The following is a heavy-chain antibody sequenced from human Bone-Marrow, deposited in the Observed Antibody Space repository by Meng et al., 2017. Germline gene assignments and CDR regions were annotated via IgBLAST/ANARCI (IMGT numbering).Heavy chain of an antibody. D-gene: IGHD4-17*01. CDR2: VYPGDSDT. V-gene: IGHV5-51*01. CDR3: ARRETDYGDYEGFDP. J-gene: IGHJ5*02. CDR1: EYNFTNYW. Sequence: GESLKISCKGSEYNFTNYWIGWVRQMPGKGLEWMGIVYPGDSDTRYSPSFQGQVTMSADKSISTAYLQWRSLKASDTAMYYCARRETDYGDYEGFDPWGQGTLVTVSS.